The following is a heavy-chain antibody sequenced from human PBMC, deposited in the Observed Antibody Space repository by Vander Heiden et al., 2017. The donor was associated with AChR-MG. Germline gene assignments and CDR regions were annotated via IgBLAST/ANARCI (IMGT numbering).Heavy chain of an antibody. CDR2: ISSAGLEI. Sequence: QELLVESGGDLVKPGGALRLPCGASGFLFTSHHLGWIRQDPGKGLEWISFISSAGLEIEYADSVRGRFITSRDNERNLLFLEMNNVRVDDTAVYYCATAPYSSGWSYAFETWGQGTMVTVSS. CDR1: GFLFTSHH. V-gene: IGHV3-11*01. CDR3: ATAPYSSGWSYAFET. J-gene: IGHJ3*02. D-gene: IGHD6-19*01.